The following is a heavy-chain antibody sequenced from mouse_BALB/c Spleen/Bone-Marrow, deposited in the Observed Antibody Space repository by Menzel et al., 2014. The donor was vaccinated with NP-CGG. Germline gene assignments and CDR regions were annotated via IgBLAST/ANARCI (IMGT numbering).Heavy chain of an antibody. CDR1: GDSISSGY. Sequence: VQLQQSGPSLVKPSQTLSLTCSVTGDSISSGYWNRIRKFPGNKLEYMGYISYNGSTYYNPSLKSRISITRDTSKNQYYLQLNSVTTEDTATYYCARGRAMGFAYWGQETLVTVSA. CDR3: ARGRAMGFAY. J-gene: IGHJ3*01. D-gene: IGHD1-1*02. CDR2: ISYNGST. V-gene: IGHV3-8*02.